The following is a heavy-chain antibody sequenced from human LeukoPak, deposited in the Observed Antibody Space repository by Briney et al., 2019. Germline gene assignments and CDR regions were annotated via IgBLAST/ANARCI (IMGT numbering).Heavy chain of an antibody. V-gene: IGHV3-23*01. J-gene: IGHJ6*03. CDR1: GFTFSSYG. CDR2: ISPSGGGT. D-gene: IGHD2-15*01. Sequence: GGTLRLSCAASGFTFSSYGMNWVRQAPGKGLEWISGISPSGGGTYYADFVKGRFTISRDDSKNTLYLQMNSLRAEDTAIYYCAKNGDRGAYCTGGTCYPYFYYYMDVWGKGTTVAI. CDR3: AKNGDRGAYCTGGTCYPYFYYYMDV.